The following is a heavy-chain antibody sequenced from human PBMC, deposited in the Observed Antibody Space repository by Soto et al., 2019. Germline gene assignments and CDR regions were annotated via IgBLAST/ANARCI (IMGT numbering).Heavy chain of an antibody. D-gene: IGHD6-6*01. CDR3: ARRIAAQNYYYGMDV. CDR2: IYYSGST. CDR1: AGSFSHYY. J-gene: IGHJ6*02. V-gene: IGHV4-34*01. Sequence: TLSLTCAVYAGSFSHYYWNWIRQSPGKGLEWIGSIYYSGSTYYNPSLKSRVTISVDTSKNQFSLKLSSVTAADTAVYYCARRIAAQNYYYGMDVWGQGTTVTVSS.